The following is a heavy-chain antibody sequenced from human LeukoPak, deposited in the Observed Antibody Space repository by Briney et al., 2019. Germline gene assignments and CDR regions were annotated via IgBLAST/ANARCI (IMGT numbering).Heavy chain of an antibody. CDR1: GFTFSSYS. CDR2: ISSSSSYI. D-gene: IGHD4-17*01. V-gene: IGHV3-21*01. Sequence: GGSLRPSRAASGFTFSSYSMNWVRQAPGKGLEWVSSISSSSSYIYYADSVKGRFTISRDNAKNSLYLQMNSLRAEDTAVYYCARDHTVTTAGYWGQGTLVTVSS. J-gene: IGHJ4*02. CDR3: ARDHTVTTAGY.